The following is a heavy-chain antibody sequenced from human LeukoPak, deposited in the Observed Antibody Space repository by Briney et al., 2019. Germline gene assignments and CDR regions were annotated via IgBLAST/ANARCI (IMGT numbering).Heavy chain of an antibody. CDR1: GGSISSSSYY. D-gene: IGHD3-10*01. CDR2: IYYSGST. J-gene: IGHJ4*02. V-gene: IGHV4-39*07. Sequence: PSETLSLTCTVSGGSISSSSYYWDWIRQPPGKGLEWIRSIYYSGSTYYNPSLKSRVTISVDTSKNQFSLKLSSVTAADTAVYYCARVREARYYGSGSHTDFDYWGQGTLVTVSS. CDR3: ARVREARYYGSGSHTDFDY.